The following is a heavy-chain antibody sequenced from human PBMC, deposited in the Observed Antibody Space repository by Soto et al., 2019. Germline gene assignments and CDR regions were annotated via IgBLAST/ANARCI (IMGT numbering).Heavy chain of an antibody. CDR1: GFTFDDYA. J-gene: IGHJ4*02. CDR3: AKDTEYCSGGSCYSYFDY. CDR2: ISWDGGST. V-gene: IGHV3-43D*03. Sequence: GGSLRLSCAASGFTFDDYAMHWVRQAPGKGLEWVSLISWDGGSTYYADSVKGRFTISRDNSKNSLYLQMNSLRAEDTALYYCAKDTEYCSGGSCYSYFDYWGQGTLVTVSS. D-gene: IGHD2-15*01.